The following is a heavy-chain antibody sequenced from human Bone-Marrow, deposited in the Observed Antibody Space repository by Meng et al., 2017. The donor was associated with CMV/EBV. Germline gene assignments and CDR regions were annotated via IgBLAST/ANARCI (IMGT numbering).Heavy chain of an antibody. J-gene: IGHJ4*02. CDR3: AKDRSEGGYNNHFDY. Sequence: GESLKISCAASGFTYSSYAMNWVRQAPGEGLEWVSSISGGGGSTYYADSVKGRFTISRDNSKNTLYLQMNSLRTEDTALYYCAKDRSEGGYNNHFDYWAQGTLVTVSS. D-gene: IGHD5-24*01. CDR1: GFTYSSYA. CDR2: ISGGGGST. V-gene: IGHV3-23*01.